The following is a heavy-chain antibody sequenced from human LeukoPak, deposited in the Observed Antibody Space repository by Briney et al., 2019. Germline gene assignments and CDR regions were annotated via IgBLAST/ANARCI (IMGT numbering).Heavy chain of an antibody. J-gene: IGHJ4*02. CDR1: GGSFSGYY. D-gene: IGHD6-13*01. CDR2: INHSGST. CDR3: AGRDPYSSSWFFDY. Sequence: SETLSLTCAVYGGSFSGYYWSWIRQPPGKGLEWIGEINHSGSTNYNPSLKSRVTISVDTSKNQFSLKLSSVTAADTAVYYCAGRDPYSSSWFFDYWGQGTLVTVSS. V-gene: IGHV4-34*01.